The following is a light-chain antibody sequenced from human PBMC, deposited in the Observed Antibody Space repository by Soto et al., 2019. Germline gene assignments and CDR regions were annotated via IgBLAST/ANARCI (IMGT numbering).Light chain of an antibody. CDR1: QDISSY. V-gene: IGKV1-16*01. Sequence: DIQMTQSPSSLSASVGDRVTISCRASQDISSYLAWFQQKPGKAPKSLIFAASRLQGGVPSRFDNSRYRTDFTLTITSLQPEDFATYYCHQYDLYPLTFGGGTRVEI. CDR3: HQYDLYPLT. J-gene: IGKJ4*01. CDR2: AAS.